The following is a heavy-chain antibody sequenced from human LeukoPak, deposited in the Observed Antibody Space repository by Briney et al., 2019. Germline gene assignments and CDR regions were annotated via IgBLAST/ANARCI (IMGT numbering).Heavy chain of an antibody. Sequence: GASVKVSCKASGYTFTSYYMHWVRQAPGQGLEWMGIINPSGGSTSYAQKFQGRVTMTRDMSTSTVYMELSSLRSEDTAVYYCARDLSTTVEFLGYFDLWGRGTLVTVSS. D-gene: IGHD4-23*01. CDR3: ARDLSTTVEFLGYFDL. J-gene: IGHJ2*01. V-gene: IGHV1-46*01. CDR1: GYTFTSYY. CDR2: INPSGGST.